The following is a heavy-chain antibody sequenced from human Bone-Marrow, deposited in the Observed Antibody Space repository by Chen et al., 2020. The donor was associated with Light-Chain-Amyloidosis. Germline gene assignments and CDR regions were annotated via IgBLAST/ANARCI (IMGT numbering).Heavy chain of an antibody. J-gene: IGHJ4*02. CDR3: ARRRDGYNFDY. CDR2: IYPDDSDT. CDR1: GYTFPNYW. V-gene: IGHV5-51*01. Sequence: EVQLEQSGPEVKKPGESLKISCKGPGYTFPNYWIGWVRQMPGKGLEWMGVIYPDDSDTRYSPSFEGQVTISADKSITTAYLQWRGLKASDTAMYYCARRRDGYNFDYWGQGTLVTVSS. D-gene: IGHD5-12*01.